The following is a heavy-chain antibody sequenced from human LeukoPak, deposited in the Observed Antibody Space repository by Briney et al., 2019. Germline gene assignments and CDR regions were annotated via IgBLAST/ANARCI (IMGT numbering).Heavy chain of an antibody. CDR1: GFTVSSNY. CDR3: ARDVIRSGVLLWFGGSYGMDV. J-gene: IGHJ6*02. D-gene: IGHD3-10*01. CDR2: IYSGGST. Sequence: GGSLRLSCAASGFTVSSNYMSWVRQAPGKGLEWVSVIYSGGSTYYADSVKGRFTISRDNSKNTLYLQMNSLRAEDTAVYYCARDVIRSGVLLWFGGSYGMDVWGQGTTVIVSS. V-gene: IGHV3-66*01.